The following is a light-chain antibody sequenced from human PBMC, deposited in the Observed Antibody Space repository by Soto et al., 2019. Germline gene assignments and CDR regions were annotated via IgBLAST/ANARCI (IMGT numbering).Light chain of an antibody. CDR1: QTISNTF. J-gene: IGKJ1*01. CDR3: QQSGSSLWT. CDR2: GAS. V-gene: IGKV3-20*01. Sequence: ESVLTQSPGTLSLSPVERATLSCRASQTISNTFLAWYQQRPGQAPRLLIYGASSRATGIPDRFSGSGSGTDFTLTISRLEPEDFAVYYCQQSGSSLWTFGQGTKVDIK.